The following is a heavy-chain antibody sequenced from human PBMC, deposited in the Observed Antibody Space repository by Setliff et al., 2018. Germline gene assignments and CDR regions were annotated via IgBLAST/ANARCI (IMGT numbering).Heavy chain of an antibody. CDR2: IYYSGST. CDR1: GGSISSSSYY. Sequence: SETLSLTCTVSGGSISSSSYYWGWIRQPPGKGLEWIGSIYYSGSTYYNPSLKSRVTISVDTSKNQFSLKLSSVTAAVTAVYYCARDPYNWNYGDAFDIWGQGTMVTVSS. D-gene: IGHD1-7*01. CDR3: ARDPYNWNYGDAFDI. V-gene: IGHV4-39*07. J-gene: IGHJ3*02.